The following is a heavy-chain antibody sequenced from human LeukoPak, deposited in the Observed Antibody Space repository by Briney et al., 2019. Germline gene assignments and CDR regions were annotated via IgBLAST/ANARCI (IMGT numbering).Heavy chain of an antibody. Sequence: SETLSLTSAVYGGSFSGYYWSWIRQPPGKGLEWIGEINHSGSTNYNPSLKSRVTISVDTSKNQFSLKLSSVTAADTAVYYCARGFGRNYDYVWGSYRYPSYFDYWGQGTLVTVSS. D-gene: IGHD3-16*02. CDR3: ARGFGRNYDYVWGSYRYPSYFDY. CDR2: INHSGST. V-gene: IGHV4-34*01. J-gene: IGHJ4*02. CDR1: GGSFSGYY.